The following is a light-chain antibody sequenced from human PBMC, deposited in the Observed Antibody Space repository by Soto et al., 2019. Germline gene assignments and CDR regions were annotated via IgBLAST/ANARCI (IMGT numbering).Light chain of an antibody. CDR1: QSVSSSY. Sequence: EIVLTQSPGTLSLSPGERATLSCRASQSVSSSYLAWYQQKPGQAPRLLIYGASTRATGIPDRFSDSGSGTDFTLTISRLEPEDFAVYYCQQHGSSPPLTFGRGTKVDIK. J-gene: IGKJ3*01. CDR2: GAS. V-gene: IGKV3-20*01. CDR3: QQHGSSPPLT.